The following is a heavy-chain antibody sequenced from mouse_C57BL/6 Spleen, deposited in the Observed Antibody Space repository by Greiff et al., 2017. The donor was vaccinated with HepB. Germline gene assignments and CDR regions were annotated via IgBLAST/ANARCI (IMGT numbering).Heavy chain of an antibody. Sequence: VQLQQSGAELVRPGASVTLSCKASGYTFTDYEMHWVKQTPVHGLEWIGAIDPETGGTAYNQKFKGKAILTADKSSSKAYMELRSLTSEDSAVYYCTRGIADYFDYWGQGTTLTVSS. J-gene: IGHJ2*01. CDR3: TRGIADYFDY. V-gene: IGHV1-15*01. CDR1: GYTFTDYE. CDR2: IDPETGGT. D-gene: IGHD1-1*01.